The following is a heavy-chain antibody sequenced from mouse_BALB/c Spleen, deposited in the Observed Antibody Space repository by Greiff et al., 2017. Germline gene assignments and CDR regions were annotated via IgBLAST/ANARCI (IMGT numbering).Heavy chain of an antibody. D-gene: IGHD2-4*01. CDR1: GYTFTSYY. CDR2: IIPSNGGT. J-gene: IGHJ4*01. CDR3: TRARITRDDYAMDY. Sequence: QVQLQQPGAELVKPGASVKLSCKASGYTFTSYYMYWVKQRPGQGLEWIGGIIPSNGGTNFNEKFKSKATLTVDKSSSTAYMQLSSLTSEDSAVYYYTRARITRDDYAMDYWGQGTSVTVSS. V-gene: IGHV1S81*02.